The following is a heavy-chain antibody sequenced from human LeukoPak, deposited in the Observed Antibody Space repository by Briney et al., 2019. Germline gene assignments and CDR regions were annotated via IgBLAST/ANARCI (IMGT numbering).Heavy chain of an antibody. CDR3: ARRLTIAAAGHSAYYYYGMDV. D-gene: IGHD6-13*01. CDR1: GGLISSYY. CDR2: NYYSGST. Sequence: SETLSLPCTVSGGLISSYYWSWIRQPPGKGLEGIGYNYYSGSTNYNPSHKSRVTISVDTSKNQFSLKLSSVTAADTAVYYCARRLTIAAAGHSAYYYYGMDVWGQGTTVTVSS. J-gene: IGHJ6*02. V-gene: IGHV4-59*08.